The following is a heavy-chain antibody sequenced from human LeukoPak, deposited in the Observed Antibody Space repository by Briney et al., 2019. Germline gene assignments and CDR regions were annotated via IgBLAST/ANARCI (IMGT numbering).Heavy chain of an antibody. CDR3: AKYRYCTATSCPGVFDY. CDR2: IGDSGGST. CDR1: GFTFTTYA. Sequence: GGSLRLSCAASGFTFTTYAMAWVRQAPGKGLEWVSAIGDSGGSTYYADSVKGHFIISRDNSRNTLYLQMNSLRTEDTAMYYCAKYRYCTATSCPGVFDYWGRGTLVTVSS. D-gene: IGHD2-8*02. V-gene: IGHV3-23*01. J-gene: IGHJ4*02.